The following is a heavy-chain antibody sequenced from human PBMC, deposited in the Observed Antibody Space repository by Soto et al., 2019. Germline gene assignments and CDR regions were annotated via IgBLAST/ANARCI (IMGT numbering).Heavy chain of an antibody. V-gene: IGHV1-69*13. CDR2: IIPIFGTA. CDR3: AREGCGGDCWGGGDAFDI. D-gene: IGHD2-21*02. Sequence: SVKVSCKASGGTFSSYAISWVRQAPGQGLEWMGGIIPIFGTANYAQKFQGRVTITADESTSTAYMELSSLRSEDTAVYYCAREGCGGDCWGGGDAFDIWGQGTMVTVS. J-gene: IGHJ3*02. CDR1: GGTFSSYA.